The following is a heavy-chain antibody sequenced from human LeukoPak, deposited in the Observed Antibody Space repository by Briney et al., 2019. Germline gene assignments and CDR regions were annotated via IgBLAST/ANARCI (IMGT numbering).Heavy chain of an antibody. CDR3: FADPDPGCSGGSCDSGDY. V-gene: IGHV1-58*02. D-gene: IGHD2-15*01. Sequence: TSVTVSCKASGFTLISSAMQWLGLARAQRLGWIGWIVVGSGKRNYAQKFHERGTLTRDMSTNKDYMQLRSLRSDATDVYHRFADPDPGCSGGSCDSGDYWGQGTLVTVSS. J-gene: IGHJ4*02. CDR1: GFTLISSA. CDR2: IVVGSGKR.